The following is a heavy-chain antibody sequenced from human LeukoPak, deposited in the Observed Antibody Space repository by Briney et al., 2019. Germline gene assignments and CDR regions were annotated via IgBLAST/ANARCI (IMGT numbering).Heavy chain of an antibody. CDR1: GYSFTTYW. CDR3: ASHVAAAGTLGAFDI. CDR2: IYPGDSDT. Sequence: GESLKISCKGSGYSFTTYWIGWVRQMLGKGLEWMEIIYPGDSDTRYSPSFQGQVTISADKSISTAYLQWSSLKASDTAMYYCASHVAAAGTLGAFDIWGQGTMVTVSS. D-gene: IGHD6-13*01. J-gene: IGHJ3*02. V-gene: IGHV5-51*01.